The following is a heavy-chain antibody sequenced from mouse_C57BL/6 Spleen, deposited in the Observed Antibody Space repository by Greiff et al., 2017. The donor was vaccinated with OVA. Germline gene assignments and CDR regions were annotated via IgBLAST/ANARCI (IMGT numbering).Heavy chain of an antibody. V-gene: IGHV7-3*01. CDR2: IRNKANGYTT. D-gene: IGHD1-1*01. CDR3: ARIITTKDRYYYAMDY. Sequence: EVQLVESGGGLVQPGGSLSLSCAASGFTFTDYYMSWVRQPPGKALEWLGFIRNKANGYTTEYSASVKGRFTISRDNSQSFLYLQMNALRAEDSATYYCARIITTKDRYYYAMDYWGQGTSVTVSS. CDR1: GFTFTDYY. J-gene: IGHJ4*01.